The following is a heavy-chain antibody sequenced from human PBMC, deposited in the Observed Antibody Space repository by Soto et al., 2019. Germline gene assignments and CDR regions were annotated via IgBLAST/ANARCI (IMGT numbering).Heavy chain of an antibody. V-gene: IGHV4-39*07. Sequence: PSETLSLTCTVSGGSISSSSYYWGWIRQPPGKGLEWIGSIYYSGSTYYNPSLKSRVTISVDTSKNQFSLKLSSVTAADTAVYYCARGGYCSSTSCSQLNGMDVWGQGTTVTVSS. D-gene: IGHD2-2*01. J-gene: IGHJ6*02. CDR3: ARGGYCSSTSCSQLNGMDV. CDR1: GGSISSSSYY. CDR2: IYYSGST.